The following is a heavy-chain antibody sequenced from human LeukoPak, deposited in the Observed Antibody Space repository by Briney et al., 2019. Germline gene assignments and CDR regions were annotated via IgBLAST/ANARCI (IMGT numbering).Heavy chain of an antibody. CDR1: GFAFGSEA. V-gene: IGHV3-23*01. CDR2: ISPGGGTT. J-gene: IGHJ4*02. D-gene: IGHD1-26*01. CDR3: AKDRDFFGSGSGSSFDY. Sequence: GGSLRLPCAVSGFAFGSEAMSWVRQSPARGLEWVASISPGGGTTYYADNVRGRFTISRDNSKNTLYLQMNSLRAEDTAVYYCAKDRDFFGSGSGSSFDYWGQGTLVTVSS.